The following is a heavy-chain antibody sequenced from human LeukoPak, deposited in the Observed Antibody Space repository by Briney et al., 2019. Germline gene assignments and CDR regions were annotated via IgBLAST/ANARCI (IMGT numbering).Heavy chain of an antibody. J-gene: IGHJ6*03. V-gene: IGHV4-59*01. Sequence: SETLSLTCTVSGGSISNYYWSWIRQPPGKGLEWIGYIHYSGSTNYNSSLKSRVTISVDTSKNQFSLKLSSVTAADTAVYYCARVEEGYGSGRRENYYYYMDVWGKGTTVTVSS. D-gene: IGHD3-10*01. CDR1: GGSISNYY. CDR3: ARVEEGYGSGRRENYYYYMDV. CDR2: IHYSGST.